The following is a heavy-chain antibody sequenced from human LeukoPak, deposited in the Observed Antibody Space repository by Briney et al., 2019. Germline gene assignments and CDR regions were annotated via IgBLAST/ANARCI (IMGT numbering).Heavy chain of an antibody. CDR3: AREAAGYCSSTSRYLPDY. CDR1: GFTFSSYA. Sequence: GGSLRLSCAASGFTFSSYAMHWVRQAPGKGLEWVAVISYDGSNKYYADSVKGRFTISRDNSKNTLYLQMNSLRAEDTAVYYCAREAAGYCSSTSRYLPDYWGQGTLVTVSS. D-gene: IGHD2-2*01. J-gene: IGHJ4*02. V-gene: IGHV3-30-3*01. CDR2: ISYDGSNK.